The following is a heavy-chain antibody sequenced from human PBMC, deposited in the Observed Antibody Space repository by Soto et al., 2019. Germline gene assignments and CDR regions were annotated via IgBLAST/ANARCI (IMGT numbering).Heavy chain of an antibody. V-gene: IGHV3-30*18. D-gene: IGHD1-26*01. CDR1: GFTFSSYG. CDR2: ISYDGSNK. J-gene: IGHJ1*01. CDR3: AKDPALVGASYFQH. Sequence: PGGSLRLSCAASGFTFSSYGMHWVRQAPGKGLEWVAVISYDGSNKYYADSVKGRFTISRDNSKNTLYLQMNSLRAEDTAVYYCAKDPALVGASYFQHWGQGTLVTVSS.